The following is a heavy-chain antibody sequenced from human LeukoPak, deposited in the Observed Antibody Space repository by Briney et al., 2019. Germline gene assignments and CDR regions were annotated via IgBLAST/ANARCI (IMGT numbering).Heavy chain of an antibody. V-gene: IGHV3-30*02. CDR2: VRYDGTNK. CDR1: GFTFSSSG. Sequence: GRSLRLSCAASGFTFSSSGMHWVRQPPGMGLEWVAFVRYDGTNKYYVESVKGRFTISRDNSKNTLYLQMNSLRAEDTAVYYCAKDIALYREPLEYWGQGTLVTVSS. J-gene: IGHJ4*02. D-gene: IGHD1-26*01. CDR3: AKDIALYREPLEY.